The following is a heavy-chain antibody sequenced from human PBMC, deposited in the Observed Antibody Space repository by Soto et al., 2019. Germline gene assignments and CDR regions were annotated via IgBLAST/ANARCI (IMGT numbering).Heavy chain of an antibody. D-gene: IGHD3-16*01. Sequence: SETLSLTCTVSGGCTSSDNYGGWIRQTPGKGLEWIGHIYYSGNTDYNPSLKSRLAISIDTSKNQFSLKLSSVTAADTAVYFCAREGGESSDGLYYFDSWGQGSLVTVSS. CDR3: AREGGESSDGLYYFDS. V-gene: IGHV4-30-4*01. J-gene: IGHJ4*02. CDR1: GGCTSSDNY. CDR2: IYYSGNT.